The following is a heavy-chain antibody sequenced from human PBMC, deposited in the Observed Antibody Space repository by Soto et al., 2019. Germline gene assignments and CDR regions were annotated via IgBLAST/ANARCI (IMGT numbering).Heavy chain of an antibody. CDR3: ARDNPTSYDFWSGYRNYYYYYGMDV. CDR2: ISYDGSNK. CDR1: GFTFSSYA. Sequence: LRLSCAASGFTFSSYAMHWVRQAPGKGLEWVAVISYDGSNKYYADSVKGRFTISRDNSKNTLYLQMNSLRAEDTAVYYCARDNPTSYDFWSGYRNYYYYYGMDVWGQGTTVTVSS. V-gene: IGHV3-30-3*01. D-gene: IGHD3-3*01. J-gene: IGHJ6*02.